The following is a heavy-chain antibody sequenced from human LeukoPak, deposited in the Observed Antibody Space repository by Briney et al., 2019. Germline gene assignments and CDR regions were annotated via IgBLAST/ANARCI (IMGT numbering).Heavy chain of an antibody. CDR3: ARHESWLYQGSYFDY. CDR1: GGSISSYY. V-gene: IGHV4-59*08. D-gene: IGHD3-16*02. CDR2: IYYSGST. J-gene: IGHJ4*02. Sequence: SETLSLTCTVSGGSISSYYWSWIRQPPGKGLEWMGYIYYSGSTNYNPSLKSRVTISVDTSKNQFSLKLSSVTAADTAVYYCARHESWLYQGSYFDYWGQGTLVTVSS.